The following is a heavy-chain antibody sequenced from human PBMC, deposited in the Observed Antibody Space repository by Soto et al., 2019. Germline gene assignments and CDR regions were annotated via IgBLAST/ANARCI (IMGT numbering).Heavy chain of an antibody. Sequence: SETLSLTCTVSGGSISSYYWSWIRQPPGKGLEWIGYIYYSGSTNYNPSLKSRVTISVDTSKNQFSLKLSSVTAADTAVYYCARDLGGVVVPAALGWFDPWGQGTLVTVSS. D-gene: IGHD2-2*01. CDR1: GGSISSYY. CDR3: ARDLGGVVVPAALGWFDP. V-gene: IGHV4-59*01. J-gene: IGHJ5*02. CDR2: IYYSGST.